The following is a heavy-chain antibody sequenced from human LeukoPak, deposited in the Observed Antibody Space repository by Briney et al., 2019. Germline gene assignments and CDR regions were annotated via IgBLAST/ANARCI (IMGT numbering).Heavy chain of an antibody. CDR2: INSDGSGT. V-gene: IGHV3-74*01. CDR1: GFTFSSYW. Sequence: PGGSLRLSCAASGFTFSSYWMHWVRQAPGKGLVWVSRINSDGSGTNDADSVKGRFTISRDNAKNTLYLQMNSLRAEDTAVYYCVRTRYGGNNYFDYWGQGSLVTVSS. D-gene: IGHD4-23*01. CDR3: VRTRYGGNNYFDY. J-gene: IGHJ4*02.